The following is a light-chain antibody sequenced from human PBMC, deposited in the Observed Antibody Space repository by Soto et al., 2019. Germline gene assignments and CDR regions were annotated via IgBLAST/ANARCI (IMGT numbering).Light chain of an antibody. CDR3: QQYAVSRT. CDR2: VAS. CDR1: QSVSNNY. V-gene: IGKV3-20*01. Sequence: EIVLTQSPGTLSLSPGERATLSCRASQSVSNNYLAWYQQKPGQAPRLLIYVASNRAPGIPDRFSGSGSGTDFTLTINRLEPEDFAVYYCQQYAVSRTFGQGTKWIS. J-gene: IGKJ1*01.